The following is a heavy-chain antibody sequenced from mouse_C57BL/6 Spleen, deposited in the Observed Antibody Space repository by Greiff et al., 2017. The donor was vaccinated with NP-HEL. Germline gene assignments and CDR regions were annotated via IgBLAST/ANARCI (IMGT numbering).Heavy chain of an antibody. Sequence: VQLQQPGAELVKPGASVKMSCKASGYTFTSHFITWVKQRPGQGLEWIGDIYPGSGSTNYNEKFKGKATLSVDRSSSTAYMLLSSLTSEDSAVYYCAREQDYYYDYWGQGTTLTVSS. CDR3: AREQDYYYDY. V-gene: IGHV1-55*01. CDR1: GYTFTSHF. J-gene: IGHJ2*01. CDR2: IYPGSGST.